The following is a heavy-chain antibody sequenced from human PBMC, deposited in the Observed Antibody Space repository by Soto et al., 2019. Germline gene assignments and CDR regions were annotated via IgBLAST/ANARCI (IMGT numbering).Heavy chain of an antibody. D-gene: IGHD2-2*02. Sequence: SETLSLTCAVSGGSISSGGYSWSWIRQPPGKGLEWIGYIYHSGSTYYNPSLKSRVTISVDRSKNQFSLKLSSVTAADTAVYYCARGSGVVPAAIDWFDPWGQGTLVTSPQ. CDR3: ARGSGVVPAAIDWFDP. V-gene: IGHV4-30-2*01. CDR2: IYHSGST. J-gene: IGHJ5*02. CDR1: GGSISSGGYS.